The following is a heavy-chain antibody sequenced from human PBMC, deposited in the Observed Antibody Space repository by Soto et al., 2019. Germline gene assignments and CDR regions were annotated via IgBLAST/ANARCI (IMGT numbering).Heavy chain of an antibody. Sequence: SVKVPCKASGGTFSSYTISWVRQAPGQGLEWMGRIIPILGIANYAQKFQGRVTITADKSTSTAYMELSSLRSEDTAVYYCARDPPYSSSWHWFDPWGQGTLVTVSS. CDR2: IIPILGIA. CDR3: ARDPPYSSSWHWFDP. D-gene: IGHD6-13*01. J-gene: IGHJ5*02. CDR1: GGTFSSYT. V-gene: IGHV1-69*04.